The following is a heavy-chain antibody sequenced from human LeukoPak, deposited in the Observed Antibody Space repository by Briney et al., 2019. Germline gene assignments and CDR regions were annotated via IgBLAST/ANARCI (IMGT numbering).Heavy chain of an antibody. Sequence: SETLSLTCTVSGGSISSSSYYWGWIHQPPGKGLEWIGSIYYSGSTYYNPSLKSRVTIYVDTSKNQFSLKLSSVTAADTAVYYCARMTLVVVAATPYYMDVWGKGTTVTVSS. V-gene: IGHV4-39*01. CDR2: IYYSGST. D-gene: IGHD2-15*01. CDR3: ARMTLVVVAATPYYMDV. CDR1: GGSISSSSYY. J-gene: IGHJ6*03.